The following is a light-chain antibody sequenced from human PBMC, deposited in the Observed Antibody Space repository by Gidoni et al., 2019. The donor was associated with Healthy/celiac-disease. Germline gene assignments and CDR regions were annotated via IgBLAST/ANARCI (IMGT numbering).Light chain of an antibody. CDR1: QGISSY. V-gene: IGKV1-8*01. CDR3: QQYYSYPWT. J-gene: IGKJ1*01. CDR2: AAS. Sequence: AIRMTKSPPSSSASTGDRVTITCRASQGISSYLAWYQQKPGKAPKLLIYAASTLQSGVPARFSGSGSGTDFTLTISCLQSEDFAIYYCQQYYSYPWTFGQGTKVEIK.